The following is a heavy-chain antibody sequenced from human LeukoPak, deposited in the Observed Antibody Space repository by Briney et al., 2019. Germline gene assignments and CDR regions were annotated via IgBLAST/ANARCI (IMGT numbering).Heavy chain of an antibody. CDR1: GGSINSGSYY. J-gene: IGHJ4*02. V-gene: IGHV4-61*02. Sequence: PSEALSLTCTVSGGSINSGSYYCSWIRQPAGKGLEWIGRIYTSGSTNYNPSLKSRVTISVDTSNNQFSLKVNSVTAADTAVYYCARGPRRTISRSYGNYFDYWGQGTLVTVSS. CDR2: IYTSGST. CDR3: ARGPRRTISRSYGNYFDY. D-gene: IGHD1-26*01.